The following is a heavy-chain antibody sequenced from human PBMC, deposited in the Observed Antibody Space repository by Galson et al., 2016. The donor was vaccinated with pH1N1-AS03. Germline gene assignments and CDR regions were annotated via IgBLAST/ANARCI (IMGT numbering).Heavy chain of an antibody. Sequence: SLRLSCAASGFTFSNYVMSWVRQAPGKGLEWVSCISGSDGIANHADSVKGRLTTSRDNSKNTLYLQMNNLRAEDTAVYYCGKGGYSTSPPAVDSWGHGTLVTVSS. D-gene: IGHD6-6*01. CDR1: GFTFSNYV. CDR3: GKGGYSTSPPAVDS. J-gene: IGHJ5*01. CDR2: ISGSDGIA. V-gene: IGHV3-23*01.